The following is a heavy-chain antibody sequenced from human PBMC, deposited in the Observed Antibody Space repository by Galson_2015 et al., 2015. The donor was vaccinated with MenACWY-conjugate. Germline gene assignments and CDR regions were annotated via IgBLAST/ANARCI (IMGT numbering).Heavy chain of an antibody. CDR2: INHSGST. J-gene: IGHJ4*02. CDR3: ATGGSYFLGFDY. Sequence: ETLSLTCAVYGGSFSGYYWSWIRQPPGKGLEWIGEINHSGSTNYSPSLKSRVTISVDTSKNQFSLKLSSVTAADTAVYYCATGGSYFLGFDYWGQGTLVTVSS. V-gene: IGHV4-34*01. CDR1: GGSFSGYY. D-gene: IGHD1-26*01.